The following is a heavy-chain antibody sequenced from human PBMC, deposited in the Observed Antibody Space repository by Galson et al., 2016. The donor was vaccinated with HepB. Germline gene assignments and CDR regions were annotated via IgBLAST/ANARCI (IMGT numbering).Heavy chain of an antibody. D-gene: IGHD5-24*01. Sequence: SLRLSCAGSEFAFSSYWMIWVRQAPGKGLEWLASIRHDGSEEYYLDSVKGRFTISRDNAKNSVYLQMDSLRVEDTGIYYCAREGLADGSYFDYWGRGTLVTVS. V-gene: IGHV3-7*01. J-gene: IGHJ4*02. CDR3: AREGLADGSYFDY. CDR1: EFAFSSYW. CDR2: IRHDGSEE.